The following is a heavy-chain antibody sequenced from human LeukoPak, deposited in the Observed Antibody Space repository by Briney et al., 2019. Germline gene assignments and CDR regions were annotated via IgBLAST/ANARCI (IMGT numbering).Heavy chain of an antibody. J-gene: IGHJ4*02. D-gene: IGHD1-26*01. CDR2: IKPKTDGETT. CDR1: GFTFSNAY. V-gene: IGHV3-15*07. CDR3: TTDLKESGSDTTTGFQY. Sequence: GGSLRLSCAASGFTFSNAYMNWVRQAPGKGLEWVGRIKPKTDGETTEYAAPVKDRFSISRDDSKSMMYLQMNSLKTEDTAVYYCTTDLKESGSDTTTGFQYWGQGTLVTVSS.